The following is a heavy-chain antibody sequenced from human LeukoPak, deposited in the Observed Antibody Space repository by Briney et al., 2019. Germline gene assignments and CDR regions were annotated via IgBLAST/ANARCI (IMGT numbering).Heavy chain of an antibody. V-gene: IGHV1-18*01. CDR2: ISAYNGNT. CDR1: GYTFTSYG. CDR3: ARDGTYYYDSSGYYADAFDI. Sequence: ASVKVSCKASGYTFTSYGISWVRQAPGQGLEWMGWISAYNGNTNYAQKLQGRVTMTTDTSTSTAYMELRSLRSDDTAVYYCARDGTYYYDSSGYYADAFDIWGQGTMVPVSS. D-gene: IGHD3-22*01. J-gene: IGHJ3*02.